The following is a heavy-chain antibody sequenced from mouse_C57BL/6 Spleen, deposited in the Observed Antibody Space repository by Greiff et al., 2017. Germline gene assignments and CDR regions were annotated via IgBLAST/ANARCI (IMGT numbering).Heavy chain of an antibody. CDR2: IYPGDGDT. Sequence: QVQLQQSGPELVKPGASVKISCKASGYAFSSSWMNWVKQRPGKGLEWIGRIYPGDGDTNYNGKFKGKATLTADKSSSTAYMQLSSLTSEDSAVYFGARTGAYYSNYEWFAYWGKGTLVTVSA. CDR3: ARTGAYYSNYEWFAY. D-gene: IGHD2-5*01. V-gene: IGHV1-82*01. CDR1: GYAFSSSW. J-gene: IGHJ3*01.